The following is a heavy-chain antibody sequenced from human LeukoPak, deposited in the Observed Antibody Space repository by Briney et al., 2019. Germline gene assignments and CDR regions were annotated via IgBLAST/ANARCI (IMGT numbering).Heavy chain of an antibody. Sequence: SSQTLSLTCAGSGVSISSGSYYWSWIRQPAGKGLEWIGRIYTSGSTNYNPSLKSRVTISVDTSKNQFSLKLSSVTAADTAVYYCARTTAFYFDYWGQGTLVTVSS. D-gene: IGHD2-21*02. CDR3: ARTTAFYFDY. CDR1: GVSISSGSYY. J-gene: IGHJ4*02. V-gene: IGHV4-61*02. CDR2: IYTSGST.